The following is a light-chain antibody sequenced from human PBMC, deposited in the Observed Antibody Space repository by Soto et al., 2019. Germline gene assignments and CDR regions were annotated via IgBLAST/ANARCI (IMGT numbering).Light chain of an antibody. CDR1: QSIRSY. CDR2: KAS. CDR3: QHYNNWPRT. J-gene: IGKJ1*01. V-gene: IGKV1-5*03. Sequence: DIQMTQSPSSLSASVGDRVTITCRASQSIRSYLNWYQQKPGKAPKVLIYKASTLASGVPSRFSGSGSGTDFTLTISSLQPEDFAVYYCQHYNNWPRTFGQGTKVDIK.